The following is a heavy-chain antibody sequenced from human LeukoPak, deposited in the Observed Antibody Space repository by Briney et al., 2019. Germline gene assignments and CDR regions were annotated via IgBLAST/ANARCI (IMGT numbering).Heavy chain of an antibody. Sequence: ASVKVSCKASGYTFTSYYMHWVRQAPGQRLEWMGIINPSGGSTSYAQKFQGRVTMTRDMSTSTVYMELSSLRSEDTAVYYCARDGHLRFLERYSYYYYMDVWGKGTMVTVSS. V-gene: IGHV1-46*01. D-gene: IGHD3-3*01. CDR1: GYTFTSYY. CDR2: INPSGGST. CDR3: ARDGHLRFLERYSYYYYMDV. J-gene: IGHJ6*03.